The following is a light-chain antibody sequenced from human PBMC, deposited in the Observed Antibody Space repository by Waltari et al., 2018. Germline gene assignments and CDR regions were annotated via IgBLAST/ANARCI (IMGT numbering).Light chain of an antibody. CDR3: QNYERLPAT. J-gene: IGKJ1*01. CDR1: QSIGIY. V-gene: IGKV3-20*01. Sequence: EIVLTQSPGTLSLSPGERATLSCRASQSIGIYLAWYQQKSGQAPRLLISHASSRATGIPDRFSGSGSGKDFSLTISRLEPEDFAVYYCQNYERLPATFGQGTKVEIK. CDR2: HAS.